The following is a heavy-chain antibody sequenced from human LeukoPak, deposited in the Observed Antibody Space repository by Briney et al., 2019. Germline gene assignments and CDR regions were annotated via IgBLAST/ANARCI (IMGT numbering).Heavy chain of an antibody. Sequence: GASVKVSCKASGYTFSAYDINWVRQATGHGLEWMGWMNPNSGNTGFAQKFQGRVTMTRDTSINTAYMELSNLRSEDTAVYYCARVSQTPGYYYTSGYYYHGYWGQGTRVTVSS. CDR3: ARVSQTPGYYYTSGYYYHGY. CDR1: GYTFSAYD. V-gene: IGHV1-8*01. D-gene: IGHD3-22*01. CDR2: MNPNSGNT. J-gene: IGHJ4*02.